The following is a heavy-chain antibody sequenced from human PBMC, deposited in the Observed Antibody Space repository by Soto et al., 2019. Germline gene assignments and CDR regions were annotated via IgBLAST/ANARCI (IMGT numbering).Heavy chain of an antibody. V-gene: IGHV1-46*01. Sequence: QVQLMQSGAEVKKPGASVKVSCQASGYMFTSYYIHWVRQAPGQGLEWMGIINPYGDSTSYAQKFQGRVLMTRDLSTGTIYMELSSLRSEDTALYYCAGEYRMTGVTSWIDPWGQGTLVTVSS. J-gene: IGHJ5*02. D-gene: IGHD1-20*01. CDR3: AGEYRMTGVTSWIDP. CDR2: INPYGDST. CDR1: GYMFTSYY.